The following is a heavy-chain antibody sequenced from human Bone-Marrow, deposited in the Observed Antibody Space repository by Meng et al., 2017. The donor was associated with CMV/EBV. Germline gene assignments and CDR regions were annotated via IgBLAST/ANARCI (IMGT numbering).Heavy chain of an antibody. CDR3: ASSSSSGRGGAINYYYGMDV. V-gene: IGHV1-69*10. CDR2: SIPILGIA. CDR1: GGTFSSYA. Sequence: SVKVSCKASGGTFSSYAISWVRQAPGQGLEWMGGSIPILGIANYAQKFQGRVTITADKSTSTAYMELSSLRSEDTAVYYCASSSSSGRGGAINYYYGMDVWGQGTTVTVSS. J-gene: IGHJ6*02. D-gene: IGHD6-6*01.